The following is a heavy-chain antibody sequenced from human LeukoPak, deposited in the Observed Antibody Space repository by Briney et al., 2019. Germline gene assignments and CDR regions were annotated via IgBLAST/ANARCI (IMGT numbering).Heavy chain of an antibody. D-gene: IGHD2-8*01. CDR1: GYTFTAYY. Sequence: ASVKVSCKASGYTFTAYYMHWVRQAPGQGLEWMGIINPSGGSTSYAQKFQGRVTMTRDMSTSTDYMELSSLRSEDTAVYYCARGGLRVMVYRLYYMDVWGKGTTVTVSS. V-gene: IGHV1-46*01. J-gene: IGHJ6*03. CDR2: INPSGGST. CDR3: ARGGLRVMVYRLYYMDV.